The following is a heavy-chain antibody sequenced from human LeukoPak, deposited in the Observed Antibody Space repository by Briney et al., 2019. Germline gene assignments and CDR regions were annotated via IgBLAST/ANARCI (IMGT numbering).Heavy chain of an antibody. CDR1: GFTFSSYA. V-gene: IGHV3-23*01. CDR2: ISGSGGST. D-gene: IGHD2/OR15-2a*01. Sequence: GGSLRLSCAASGFTFSSYAMSWVRQAPGKGLEWVSAISGSGGSTYYADSVKGQFTISRDNYKNTLYLQKNSLRAEDTAVYYCAKDRVSFEYYYYMDVWGKGTTVTVSS. J-gene: IGHJ6*03. CDR3: AKDRVSFEYYYYMDV.